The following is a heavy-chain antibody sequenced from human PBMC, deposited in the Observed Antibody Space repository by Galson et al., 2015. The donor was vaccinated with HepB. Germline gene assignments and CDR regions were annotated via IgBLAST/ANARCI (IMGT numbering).Heavy chain of an antibody. CDR2: TYYRSTRRY. V-gene: IGHV6-1*01. CDR1: GDSVFTNGVA. D-gene: IGHD3-16*01. Sequence: CAISGDSVFTNGVAWNWIRQSPSRGLEWLGRTYYRSTRRYDYAVSVESRITISPDTSMNQFSLQLNSVTPEDTAVYYCARGRNGGLDGWGQGTLVTVSS. J-gene: IGHJ5*02. CDR3: ARGRNGGLDG.